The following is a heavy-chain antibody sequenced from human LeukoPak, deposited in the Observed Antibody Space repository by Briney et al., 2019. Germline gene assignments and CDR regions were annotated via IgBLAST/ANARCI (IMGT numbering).Heavy chain of an antibody. CDR2: IWQDGSNK. V-gene: IGHV3-33*01. CDR1: GFTFSSYG. D-gene: IGHD1-26*01. J-gene: IGHJ4*02. Sequence: GGSLRLSCAASGFTFSSYGMHWVRQAPGKGLEWVAVIWQDGSNKYYADSVKGRFTISRDNSKNTLYLQMNSLRAEDTAVYYCARPTYSGSYYWFDYWGQGTLVTVSS. CDR3: ARPTYSGSYYWFDY.